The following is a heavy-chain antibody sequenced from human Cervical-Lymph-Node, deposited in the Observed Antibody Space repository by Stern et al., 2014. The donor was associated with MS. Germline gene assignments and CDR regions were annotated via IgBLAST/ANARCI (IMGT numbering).Heavy chain of an antibody. Sequence: VQLVQSGAEVKKPGSSVKVSCKASGDNFSTYAINWLRQAPGQGLEWVGGIIPLFRAPDYAHRLQGRVTITADGSTRNVFLEMSSLRSDDTAVYYCARGSAYFDFWISSYGHFEYWGQGSLITVSS. J-gene: IGHJ4*02. V-gene: IGHV1-69*01. CDR2: IIPLFRAP. CDR3: ARGSAYFDFWISSYGHFEY. D-gene: IGHD3-3*01. CDR1: GDNFSTYA.